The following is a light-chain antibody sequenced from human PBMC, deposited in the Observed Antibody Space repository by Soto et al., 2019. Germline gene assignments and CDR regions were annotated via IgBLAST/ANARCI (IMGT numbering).Light chain of an antibody. V-gene: IGKV3-20*01. J-gene: IGKJ1*01. CDR1: QSVSSY. CDR2: STS. CDR3: QQYGSSGT. Sequence: EVVLTQSPDTLSLPPGERATLSCRASQSVSSYLAWYQQKPGQAPRLLIYSTSSRATGIPDRFSGSGSGTDFTLTISRLEPEDFAVYYCQQYGSSGTFGQGTKVDIK.